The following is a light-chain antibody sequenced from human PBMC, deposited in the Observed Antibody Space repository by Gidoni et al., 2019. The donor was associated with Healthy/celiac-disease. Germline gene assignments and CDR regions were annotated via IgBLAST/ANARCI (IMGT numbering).Light chain of an antibody. CDR1: NIGSKS. CDR3: QVWDSSSDHAYVV. V-gene: IGLV3-21*04. Sequence: APGKTARITCGGNNIGSKSVHWYQQKPGQAPVLVIYYDSDRPSGIPERFSGSNSGNTATLTISRVEAGDEADYYCQVWDSSSDHAYVVFGGGTKLTVL. J-gene: IGLJ2*01. CDR2: YDS.